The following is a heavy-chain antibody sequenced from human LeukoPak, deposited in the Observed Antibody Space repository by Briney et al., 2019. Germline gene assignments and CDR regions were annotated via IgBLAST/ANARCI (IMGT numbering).Heavy chain of an antibody. D-gene: IGHD2-2*02. CDR2: IVPIFGIP. CDR1: GGTFSSYA. Sequence: ASVKVSCKASGGTFSSYAINWVRQAPGQGLEWMGRIVPIFGIPNYAQKFQGRVTITADRSSSTAYMELSSLKSEDTAVFYCASGYCSSTSCYNFRFDPWGQGTLVTVSS. J-gene: IGHJ5*02. CDR3: ASGYCSSTSCYNFRFDP. V-gene: IGHV1-69*04.